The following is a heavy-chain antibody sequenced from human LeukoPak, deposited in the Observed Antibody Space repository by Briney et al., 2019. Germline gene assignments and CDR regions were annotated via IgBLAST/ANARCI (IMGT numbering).Heavy chain of an antibody. CDR1: GYTFTSYG. D-gene: IGHD2-2*01. V-gene: IGHV1-18*01. Sequence: ASVKVSCKASGYTFTSYGISWVRRAPGQGLEWMGWISAYNGNTNYAQKLQGRVTMTTDTSTSTAYMELRSLRSDDTAVYYCARGVSGYCSSTSCSRGFDPWGQGTLVTVSS. CDR3: ARGVSGYCSSTSCSRGFDP. J-gene: IGHJ5*02. CDR2: ISAYNGNT.